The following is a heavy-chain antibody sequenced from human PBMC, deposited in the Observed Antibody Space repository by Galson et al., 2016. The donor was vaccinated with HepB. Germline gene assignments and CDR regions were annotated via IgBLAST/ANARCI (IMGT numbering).Heavy chain of an antibody. J-gene: IGHJ4*02. Sequence: SVKVSCKASGYTFTSHQIHWVRQAPGQRLEWMGWINAANDDTKYSQRFQDRVTITRDTSASTAYMELSSLRSEDTALYYCARDISHTYYGDFDYWGQGTLVTVSS. V-gene: IGHV1-3*01. D-gene: IGHD1-26*01. CDR1: GYTFTSHQ. CDR2: INAANDDT. CDR3: ARDISHTYYGDFDY.